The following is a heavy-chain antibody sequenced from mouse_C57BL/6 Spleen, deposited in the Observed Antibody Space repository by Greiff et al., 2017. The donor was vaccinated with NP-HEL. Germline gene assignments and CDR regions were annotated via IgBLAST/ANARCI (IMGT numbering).Heavy chain of an antibody. CDR2: IHPNSGST. CDR1: GYTFTSYW. Sequence: QVQLQQPGAELVKPGASVKLSCKASGYTFTSYWMHWVKQRPGQGLEWIGMIHPNSGSTNYNEKFKSKATLNVDKSSSTAYMQLSSLTSEDSAVYYCARDSKAPWFAYWGQGTLVTVSA. J-gene: IGHJ3*01. D-gene: IGHD2-5*01. V-gene: IGHV1-64*01. CDR3: ARDSKAPWFAY.